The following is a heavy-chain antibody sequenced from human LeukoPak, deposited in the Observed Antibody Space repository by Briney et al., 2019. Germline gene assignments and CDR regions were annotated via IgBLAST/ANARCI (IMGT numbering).Heavy chain of an antibody. CDR3: ARDTVNYGSGSFDAFDI. CDR1: GYSISSGYY. Sequence: PSETLSLTCTVSGYSISSGYYWGWIRQPPGKGLEWIGSIYHSGSTYYNPSLKSRVTISVDTSKNQFSLKLSSVTAADTAVYYCARDTVNYGSGSFDAFDIWGQGTMVTVSS. D-gene: IGHD3-10*01. V-gene: IGHV4-38-2*02. CDR2: IYHSGST. J-gene: IGHJ3*02.